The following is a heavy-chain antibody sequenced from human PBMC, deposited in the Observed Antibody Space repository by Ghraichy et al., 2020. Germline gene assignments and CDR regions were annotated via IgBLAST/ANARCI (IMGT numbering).Heavy chain of an antibody. CDR1: GFTFSSYS. J-gene: IGHJ4*02. V-gene: IGHV3-21*01. CDR3: ARGRSAMATRGAFDY. CDR2: ISSSSSYI. Sequence: LSLTCAASGFTFSSYSMNWVRQAPGKGLEWVSSISSSSSYIYYADSVKGRFTISRDNAKNSLYLQMNSLRAEDTAVYYCARGRSAMATRGAFDYWGQGTLLTVSS. D-gene: IGHD5-18*01.